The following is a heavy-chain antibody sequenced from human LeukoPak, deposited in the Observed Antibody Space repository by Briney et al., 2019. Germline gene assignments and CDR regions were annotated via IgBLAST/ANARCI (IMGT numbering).Heavy chain of an antibody. CDR3: ARINWFDP. J-gene: IGHJ5*02. Sequence: GGSLRLSCAASGFTFSSYEMNWVRQASGKGLEWVSYISSSGSNIYYADSVKGRFTISRDNAKNSLYLQMNSLRAEDTAVYYCARINWFDPWGQGTLVTVSS. CDR1: GFTFSSYE. V-gene: IGHV3-48*03. CDR2: ISSSGSNI.